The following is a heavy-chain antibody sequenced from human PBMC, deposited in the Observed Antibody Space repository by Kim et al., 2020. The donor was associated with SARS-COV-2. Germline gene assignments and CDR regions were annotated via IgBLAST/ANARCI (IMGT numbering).Heavy chain of an antibody. J-gene: IGHJ3*02. CDR1: GGSVSSGSYY. CDR2: IYYSGST. V-gene: IGHV4-61*01. Sequence: SETLSLTCTVSGGSVSSGSYYWSWIRQPPGKGLVWIGHIYYSGSTNYNPSLKSRVTISVDTSKNQFPLKLSSVTAADTAVYYCARDDGGVTYYCDAFVIWGQGAKVTVSS. D-gene: IGHD3-16*01. CDR3: ARDDGGVTYYCDAFVI.